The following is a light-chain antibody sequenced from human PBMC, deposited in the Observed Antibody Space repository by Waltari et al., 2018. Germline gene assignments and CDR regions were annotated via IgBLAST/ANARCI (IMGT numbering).Light chain of an antibody. J-gene: IGKJ2*01. V-gene: IGKV4-1*01. Sequence: DIVMTQSPDSLAVSLGERATINCKSSQSVLYSSNNENYLPWYQQKPGHPPKVLIYWASTRESGVPDRFSGSGSGTDFTLTINSLQAEDVAVYYCQQYYSTPYTFGQGTKLEIK. CDR2: WAS. CDR3: QQYYSTPYT. CDR1: QSVLYSSNNENY.